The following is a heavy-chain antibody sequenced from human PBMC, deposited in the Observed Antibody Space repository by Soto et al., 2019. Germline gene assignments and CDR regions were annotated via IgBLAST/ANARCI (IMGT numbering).Heavy chain of an antibody. D-gene: IGHD1-26*01. CDR3: ARIWEMATVAACDY. J-gene: IGHJ4*02. CDR2: IYPGDSDT. CDR1: GYRFTNYW. V-gene: IGHV5-51*01. Sequence: GESLKISCNASGYRFTNYWIAWVRQMPGKGLEWMGIIYPGDSDTRYSPSFQGQVTISADRSISTAYLQWSSLQASDTALYYCARIWEMATVAACDYWGQGTLVTVSS.